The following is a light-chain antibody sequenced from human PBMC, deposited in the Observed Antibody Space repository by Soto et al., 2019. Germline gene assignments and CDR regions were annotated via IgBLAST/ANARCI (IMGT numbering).Light chain of an antibody. CDR2: DVS. CDR1: SSDVGGYNY. CDR3: CSYAGSSIQV. J-gene: IGLJ3*02. V-gene: IGLV2-11*01. Sequence: QSVLTQPRSVSGSPGQSVTISCTGTSSDVGGYNYVSWYQQHPGKAPKLMIYDVSKRPSGVPDRFSGSKSGNTASLTISGLQAEDEADYYCCSYAGSSIQVFGGGTKVTVL.